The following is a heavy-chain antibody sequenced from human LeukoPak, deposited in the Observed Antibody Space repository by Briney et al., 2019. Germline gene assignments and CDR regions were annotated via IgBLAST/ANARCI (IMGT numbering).Heavy chain of an antibody. J-gene: IGHJ4*02. Sequence: KPGESLKISCKGSGYSFTSYWIGWVRQMPGKGLEWMGIIYPGDSDTRYSPSFQGQVTISADKSISTAYLQWSSLKASDTAMYYCARHGSYYGSGSYSSFDYWGQGTLVTVSS. CDR3: ARHGSYYGSGSYSSFDY. V-gene: IGHV5-51*01. CDR1: GYSFTSYW. D-gene: IGHD3-10*01. CDR2: IYPGDSDT.